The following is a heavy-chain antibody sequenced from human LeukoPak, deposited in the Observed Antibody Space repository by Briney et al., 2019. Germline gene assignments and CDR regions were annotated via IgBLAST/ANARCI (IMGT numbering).Heavy chain of an antibody. J-gene: IGHJ3*02. D-gene: IGHD2-21*01. CDR3: ARVIADDDAFDI. Sequence: PGGSLRLSCAASGFTFTDYYMSWIRQAPGKGLEWVSYISSSGSTIYYADSVKGRFTTSRDNAKNSLYLQMNSLRAEDTAVYYCARVIADDDAFDIWGQGTVVTVSS. CDR2: ISSSGSTI. V-gene: IGHV3-11*04. CDR1: GFTFTDYY.